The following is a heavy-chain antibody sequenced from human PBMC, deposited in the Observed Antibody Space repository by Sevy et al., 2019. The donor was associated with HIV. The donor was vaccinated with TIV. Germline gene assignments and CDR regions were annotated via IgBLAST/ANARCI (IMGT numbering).Heavy chain of an antibody. CDR1: GFTFSNYF. D-gene: IGHD3-10*01. V-gene: IGHV3-21*01. Sequence: GGSLRLSCAASGFTFSNYFINWVRQAPGKGLEWVSSISSGSSYIFDADQVKGRITISRDNAKNSLYLHMNSLRAEDTAGYYCARGDYYGSLYYFYYWGPGTLVTVSS. J-gene: IGHJ4*02. CDR2: ISSGSSYI. CDR3: ARGDYYGSLYYFYY.